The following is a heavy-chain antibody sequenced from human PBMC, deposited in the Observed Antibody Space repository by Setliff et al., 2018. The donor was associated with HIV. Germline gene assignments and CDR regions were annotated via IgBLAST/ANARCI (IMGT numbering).Heavy chain of an antibody. V-gene: IGHV7-4-1*02. Sequence: ASVKVSCKASADTFTNCLINWVRQAPGQGLEWMGWINTDSGTPTYAQAFTGRFVFSLDTSVSTAFLQITSLKAEDTAVYYCARGDHDVWGGYSNFFDSWGQGTLVTV. J-gene: IGHJ5*01. CDR3: ARGDHDVWGGYSNFFDS. CDR2: INTDSGTP. CDR1: ADTFTNCL. D-gene: IGHD3-3*01.